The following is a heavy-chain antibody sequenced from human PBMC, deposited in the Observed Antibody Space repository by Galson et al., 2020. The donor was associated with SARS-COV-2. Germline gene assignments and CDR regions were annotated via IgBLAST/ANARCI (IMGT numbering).Heavy chain of an antibody. Sequence: GGSLRLSCAASGFPFSEHFMDWVRQPPGKGLEWVGRATNREWRYITEYAASVEGRFTVSRDDSRDSVYLQMNSLKTEDTAMYYCADLGSVSLATWGQGTMVTVSA. CDR3: ADLGSVSLAT. J-gene: IGHJ3*01. CDR1: GFPFSEHF. D-gene: IGHD5-12*01. CDR2: ATNREWRYIT. V-gene: IGHV3-72*01.